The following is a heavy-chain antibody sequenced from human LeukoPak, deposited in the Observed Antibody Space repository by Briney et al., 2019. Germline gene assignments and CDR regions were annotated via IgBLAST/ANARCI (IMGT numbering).Heavy chain of an antibody. D-gene: IGHD3-10*01. CDR2: ISAYNGNT. J-gene: IGHJ5*02. V-gene: IGHV1-18*01. CDR3: ARDGSPRDRVLLWFGELSNWFDP. CDR1: GYTFTSYG. Sequence: GASVKVSCKASGYTFTSYGISWVRQAPGQGLECMGWISAYNGNTNYAQKLQGRVTMTTDTSTSTAYMELRSLRSDDTAVYYCARDGSPRDRVLLWFGELSNWFDPWGQGTLVTVSS.